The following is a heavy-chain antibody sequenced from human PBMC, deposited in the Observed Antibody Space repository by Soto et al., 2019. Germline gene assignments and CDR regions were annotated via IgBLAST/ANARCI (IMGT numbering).Heavy chain of an antibody. J-gene: IGHJ5*02. CDR1: GGTFSSYA. V-gene: IGHV1-69*13. CDR2: IIPIFGTA. CDR3: ARDREGGYSGYDYNWFDP. D-gene: IGHD5-12*01. Sequence: GASVKVSCKASGGTFSSYAISWVRQAPGQGLERMGGIIPIFGTANYAQKFQGRVTITADESTSTAYMELSSLRSEDTAVYYCARDREGGYSGYDYNWFDPWGQGTLVTVSS.